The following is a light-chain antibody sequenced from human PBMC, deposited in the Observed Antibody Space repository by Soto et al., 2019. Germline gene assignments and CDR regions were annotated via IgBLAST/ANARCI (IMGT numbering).Light chain of an antibody. V-gene: IGKV3-20*01. CDR2: GSS. CDR3: QQYDRSSYT. J-gene: IGKJ2*01. CDR1: QSVSSSY. Sequence: EIVLTQSPGTLSLSPGERATLSCTASQSVSSSYLAWYQQKPGQAPRLLIYGSSSRANGIPDSFSGSGSGTDLTLTISRPEPEDFAVYYCQQYDRSSYTFGHRSKLEIK.